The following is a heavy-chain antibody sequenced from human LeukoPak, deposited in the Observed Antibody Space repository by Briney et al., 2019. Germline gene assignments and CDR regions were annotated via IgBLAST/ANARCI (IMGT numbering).Heavy chain of an antibody. J-gene: IGHJ6*03. CDR2: INDSGST. CDR1: GGSFSAYY. V-gene: IGHV4-34*01. CDR3: ARVAGDPIYYYYYMDV. Sequence: SETLSLTCAVYGGSFSAYYWRWIRQSPGKGLEWIGGINDSGSTNYDPSLKSRVTISVATSKNQISLKLTSVTAADTAVYYCARVAGDPIYYYYYMDVWGKGTTVTVSS. D-gene: IGHD7-27*01.